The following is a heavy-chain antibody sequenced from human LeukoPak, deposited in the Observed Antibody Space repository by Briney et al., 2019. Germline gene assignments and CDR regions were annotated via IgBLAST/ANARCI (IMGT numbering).Heavy chain of an antibody. CDR3: TREVVLTAISVLDY. D-gene: IGHD2-21*02. J-gene: IGHJ4*02. V-gene: IGHV3-74*01. CDR2: INSDGSST. CDR1: GFMFSSYW. Sequence: GGSLRLSCAASGFMFSSYWIHWVRQVPGKGLVWFSRINSDGSSTTYADSVKGRFTISRDNAENTVYLQMNSLRAEDTAVYYCTREVVLTAISVLDYWGQGTPVTVSS.